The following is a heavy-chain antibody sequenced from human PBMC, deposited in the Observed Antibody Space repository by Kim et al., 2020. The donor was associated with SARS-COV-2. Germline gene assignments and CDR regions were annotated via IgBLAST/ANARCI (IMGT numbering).Heavy chain of an antibody. Sequence: ASVKVSCKTYGYTFVNYGITWVRQVPGQGLEWMGWINTFNGNRDYAQEIQDRVVMTRDTSTKTVYMELRRLTSGDTAVYYCARVAHKYYFYYMDVWGKGT. CDR1: GYTFVNYG. D-gene: IGHD6-6*01. CDR2: INTFNGNR. J-gene: IGHJ6*03. V-gene: IGHV1-18*04. CDR3: ARVAHKYYFYYMDV.